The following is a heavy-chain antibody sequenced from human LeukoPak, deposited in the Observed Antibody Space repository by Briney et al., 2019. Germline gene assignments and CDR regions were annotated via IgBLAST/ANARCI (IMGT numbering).Heavy chain of an antibody. D-gene: IGHD5-18*01. Sequence: GGSLRLSCAASGFTFSGYWMHWVRQAPGKRLVWVSRINSDGSSTSYADSVKGRFTISRDTAKNTLYLQMNSLRAEDTAVYYCARPPRGSYGYDYWGQGTLVTVSS. J-gene: IGHJ4*02. CDR2: INSDGSST. V-gene: IGHV3-74*01. CDR3: ARPPRGSYGYDY. CDR1: GFTFSGYW.